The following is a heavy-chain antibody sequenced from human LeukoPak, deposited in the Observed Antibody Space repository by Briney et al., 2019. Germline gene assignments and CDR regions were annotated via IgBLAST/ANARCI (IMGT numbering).Heavy chain of an antibody. V-gene: IGHV1-46*01. Sequence: ASVKVSCKASGYTFTSYYMHWVRQAPGQGLEWMGIINPSGGSTSYAQKFQGRVTTTRGTSTSTVYMELSSLRPEDTAVYYCAREAAGPWRYFDYWGQGTLVTVSS. CDR1: GYTFTSYY. J-gene: IGHJ4*02. CDR2: INPSGGST. CDR3: AREAAGPWRYFDY.